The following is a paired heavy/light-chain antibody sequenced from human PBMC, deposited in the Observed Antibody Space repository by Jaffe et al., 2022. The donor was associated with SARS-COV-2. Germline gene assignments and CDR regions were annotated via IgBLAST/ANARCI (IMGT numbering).Light chain of an antibody. J-gene: IGKJ3*01. V-gene: IGKV3-20*01. CDR3: QQYGSSPF. CDR1: QSVSSSY. CDR2: GAS. Sequence: EIVLTQSPGTLSLSPGERATLSCRASQSVSSSYLAWYQQKPGQAPRLLIYGASSRATGIPDRFSGSGSGTDFTLTISRLEPEDFAVYYCQQYGSSPFFGPGTKVDIK.
Heavy chain of an antibody. D-gene: IGHD1-7*01. Sequence: EVQLVQSGAEVKKPGESLKISCKGSGYSFTSYWIGWVRQMPGKGLEWMGIIYPGDSDTRYSPSFQGQVTISADKSISTAYLQWSSLKASDTAMYYCARGSPIGYNWNYALLGWFDPWGQGTLVTVSS. CDR1: GYSFTSYW. CDR2: IYPGDSDT. V-gene: IGHV5-51*01. J-gene: IGHJ5*02. CDR3: ARGSPIGYNWNYALLGWFDP.